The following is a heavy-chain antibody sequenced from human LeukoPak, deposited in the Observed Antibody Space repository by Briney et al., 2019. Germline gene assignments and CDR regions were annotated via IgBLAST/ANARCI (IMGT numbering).Heavy chain of an antibody. V-gene: IGHV1-46*01. CDR2: INLSGGST. Sequence: ASVKVSCKASGYTFTSYYVHWVRQAPGQGLEWMGIINLSGGSTSYAQKFQGRVTMTRDTSTSTAYMELSSLRSEDTAVYYCARLRATGYSYGRQFDPWGQGTLVTVSS. J-gene: IGHJ5*02. D-gene: IGHD5-18*01. CDR1: GYTFTSYY. CDR3: ARLRATGYSYGRQFDP.